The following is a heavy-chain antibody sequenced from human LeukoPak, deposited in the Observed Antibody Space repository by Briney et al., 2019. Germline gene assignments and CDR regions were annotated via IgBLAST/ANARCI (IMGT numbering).Heavy chain of an antibody. CDR3: ARSGYSSSWYIRSHYYYYYMDV. CDR2: IYYSGST. J-gene: IGHJ6*03. Sequence: SETLSLTCTVSGGSISSSSYYWGWIRQPPGKGLEWIGSIYYSGSTNYNPSLKSRVTISVDTSKNQFSLKLSSVTAADTAVYYCARSGYSSSWYIRSHYYYYYMDVWGKGTTVTVSS. V-gene: IGHV4-39*07. D-gene: IGHD6-13*01. CDR1: GGSISSSSYY.